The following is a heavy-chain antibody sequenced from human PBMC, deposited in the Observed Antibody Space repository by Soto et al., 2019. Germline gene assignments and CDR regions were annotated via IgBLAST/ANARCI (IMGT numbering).Heavy chain of an antibody. J-gene: IGHJ6*03. V-gene: IGHV4-39*02. Sequence: QLQLQESGPGLVKPSETLSLTCTVSAGSISSSSYYWGWIRQPPGKGLEWIGRIYYSGSTYYNPSLKSRVTISVDTSKPHCSLKLSSVTAADTAVYYCARLTSPGGQWLLPYYYYMDVWGKGTTVTVSS. CDR1: AGSISSSSYY. CDR3: ARLTSPGGQWLLPYYYYMDV. D-gene: IGHD6-19*01. CDR2: IYYSGST.